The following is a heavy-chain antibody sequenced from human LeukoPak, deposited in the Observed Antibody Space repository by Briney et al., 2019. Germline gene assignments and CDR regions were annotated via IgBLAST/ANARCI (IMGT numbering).Heavy chain of an antibody. J-gene: IGHJ5*02. Sequence: SETLSLTCAVSGYSISSGYYWGWIRQPPGKGLEWIGSIYHSGSTSYNPSLKSRVTISVDTSKNQFSLKLSSVTAADTAVYYCARRGYYDSVKWFDPWGQGTLVTVSS. D-gene: IGHD3-3*01. CDR3: ARRGYYDSVKWFDP. V-gene: IGHV4-38-2*01. CDR2: IYHSGST. CDR1: GYSISSGYY.